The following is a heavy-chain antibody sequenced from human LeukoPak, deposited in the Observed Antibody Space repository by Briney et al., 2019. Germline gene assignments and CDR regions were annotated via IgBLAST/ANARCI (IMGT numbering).Heavy chain of an antibody. J-gene: IGHJ4*02. CDR3: ARRRDSSSWYQYYFDY. CDR1: GFTFSSYT. D-gene: IGHD6-13*01. V-gene: IGHV3-30-3*01. Sequence: PGRSLRLSCAASGFTFSSYTMHWVRQAPGKGLEWVAVISYDGSNKYYADSVKGRFTISRDNSKNALYLQMNSLRAEDTAVYYCARRRDSSSWYQYYFDYWGQGTLVTVSS. CDR2: ISYDGSNK.